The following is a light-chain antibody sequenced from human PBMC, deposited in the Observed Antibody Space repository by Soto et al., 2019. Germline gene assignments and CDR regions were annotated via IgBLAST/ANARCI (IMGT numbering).Light chain of an antibody. CDR3: ASYAGVNNLL. J-gene: IGLJ2*01. CDR1: SSDLGGYNF. CDR2: DVT. Sequence: QSALTQPPSASGSPGQSVTIACTGTSSDLGGYNFVSWYQQHPGKAPKLMIYDVTKRPSGVPDRFSGSKSGNTASLTVSGLQAEDEADYYCASYAGVNNLLFGGGTKLTVL. V-gene: IGLV2-8*01.